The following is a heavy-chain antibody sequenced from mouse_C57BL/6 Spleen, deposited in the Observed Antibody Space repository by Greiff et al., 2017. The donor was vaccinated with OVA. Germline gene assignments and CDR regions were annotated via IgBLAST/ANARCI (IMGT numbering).Heavy chain of an antibody. CDR1: GYTFTSYW. CDR3: ARDYDPFAY. D-gene: IGHD2-4*01. V-gene: IGHV1-50*01. CDR2: IDPSDSYT. Sequence: QVQLQQPGAELVKPGASVKLSCKASGYTFTSYWMQWVKQRPGQGLEWIGEIDPSDSYTNYNQKFKGKATLTVDTSSSTAYMQLSSLTSEDSAVYYCARDYDPFAYWGQGTLVTVSA. J-gene: IGHJ3*01.